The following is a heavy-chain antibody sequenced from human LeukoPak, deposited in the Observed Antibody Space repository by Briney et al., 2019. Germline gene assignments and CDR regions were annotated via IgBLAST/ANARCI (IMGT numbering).Heavy chain of an antibody. J-gene: IGHJ4*02. Sequence: PSETLSLTCAVSGTSLSSYCWSWIRQPPEKGLEWVGEINHSGSTNYNPSLKSRVTISVDKSKNQFSLRLTSVTAADTAVYYCARAGGADSPQDLDYWGQGILVTVSS. CDR2: INHSGST. D-gene: IGHD3-22*01. V-gene: IGHV4-34*01. CDR3: ARAGGADSPQDLDY. CDR1: GTSLSSYC.